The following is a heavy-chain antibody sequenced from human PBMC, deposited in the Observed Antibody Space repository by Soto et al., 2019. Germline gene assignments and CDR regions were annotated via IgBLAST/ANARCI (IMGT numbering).Heavy chain of an antibody. CDR1: GGSISSGGYY. J-gene: IGHJ1*01. CDR2: IHHSGST. CDR3: VRGVLS. D-gene: IGHD3-10*01. V-gene: IGHV4-31*03. Sequence: QVQLQESGPGLVQASQTLSLTCNVSGGSISSGGYYWTWIRQHPGKGLEWIGNIHHSGSTFYNPSLQSRVSISVATSKHPLSLKLRSVTAADTAVYIFVRGVLSWGLGPLVTVSS.